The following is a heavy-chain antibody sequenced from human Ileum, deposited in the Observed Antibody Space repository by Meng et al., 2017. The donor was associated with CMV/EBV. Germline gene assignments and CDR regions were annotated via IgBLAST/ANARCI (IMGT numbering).Heavy chain of an antibody. V-gene: IGHV4-30-4*01. CDR2: IYYSGST. Sequence: VSGGSISSGGYYWSWIRQPPGTGLEWIGYIYYSGSTYYNPSLKSRVTISVDTSKNQFSLKLSSVTAADTAVYYCARADLGAAPFDYWGQGTLVTVSS. J-gene: IGHJ4*02. CDR3: ARADLGAAPFDY. CDR1: GGSISSGGYY. D-gene: IGHD1-26*01.